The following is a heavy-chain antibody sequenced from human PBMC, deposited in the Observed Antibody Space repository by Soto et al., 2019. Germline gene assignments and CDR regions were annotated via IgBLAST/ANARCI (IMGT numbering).Heavy chain of an antibody. Sequence: ASVKVSCKASGYTFTSYGISWVRQAPGQGLEWMGWISAYNGNTNYAQKIQGRVTMTTDTSTSTAYMELRSLRSDDTAVYYCARAIGSGGSWAPIGYYFDYWGQGTLVTVSS. CDR3: ARAIGSGGSWAPIGYYFDY. CDR2: ISAYNGNT. J-gene: IGHJ4*02. D-gene: IGHD2-15*01. CDR1: GYTFTSYG. V-gene: IGHV1-18*01.